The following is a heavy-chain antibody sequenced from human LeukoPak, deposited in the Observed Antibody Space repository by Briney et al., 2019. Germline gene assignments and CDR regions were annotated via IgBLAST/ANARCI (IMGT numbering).Heavy chain of an antibody. J-gene: IGHJ4*02. CDR3: AKSLYGSGTYPCWFDY. V-gene: IGHV3-23*01. CDR2: ISGSGDST. Sequence: GGSLRLSCAASGFTFSSYAMSWVRQAPGKGLQWVSGISGSGDSTYYADSVKGRFTISRDNSKNTLNLQMNSLRAEDTALYYCAKSLYGSGTYPCWFDYWGQGTLVTVSS. D-gene: IGHD3-10*01. CDR1: GFTFSSYA.